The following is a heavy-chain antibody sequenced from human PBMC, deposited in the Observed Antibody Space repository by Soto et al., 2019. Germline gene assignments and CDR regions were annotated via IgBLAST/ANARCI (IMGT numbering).Heavy chain of an antibody. CDR3: ARKRVGYSYGIYYYYGMDV. CDR2: IYYSGST. CDR1: GGSISSYY. V-gene: IGHV4-59*01. J-gene: IGHJ6*02. D-gene: IGHD5-18*01. Sequence: SETLSLTCTVSGGSISSYYWSWIRQPPGKGLEWIGYIYYSGSTNYNPSLKSRVTISVDTSKNQFSLKLSSVTAADTAVYYCARKRVGYSYGIYYYYGMDVWGQGTTVTVSS.